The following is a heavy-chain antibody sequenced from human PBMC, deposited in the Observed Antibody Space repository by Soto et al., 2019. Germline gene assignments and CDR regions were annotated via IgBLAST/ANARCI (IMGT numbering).Heavy chain of an antibody. J-gene: IGHJ6*02. V-gene: IGHV3-13*05. CDR1: GFTFRNYD. D-gene: IGHD2-8*01. CDR2: ISAAGDP. CDR3: ARTNRNFYGLDV. Sequence: EVQLVESGGGLVQPGGSLRLSCEASGFTFRNYDMHWVRQGTGKGLEWVSGISAAGDPDYADSVEGRFTISRENAQDSFFLQMSGLSGGDPAVYYCARTNRNFYGLDVWGQGTTVIVSS.